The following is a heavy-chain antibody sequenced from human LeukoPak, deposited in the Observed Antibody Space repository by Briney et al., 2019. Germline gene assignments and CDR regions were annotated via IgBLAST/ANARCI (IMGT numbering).Heavy chain of an antibody. Sequence: PGGSLRLSCAASGFTFSNYAMHWVRQAPGKGLEWVAVISYDGSNKYYADSVKGRFTISRDNSKNTLYLQMNSLRAEDTAVYYCARGGRGYSANAFDIWGQGTMVTVSS. D-gene: IGHD5-18*01. CDR1: GFTFSNYA. V-gene: IGHV3-30-3*01. CDR3: ARGGRGYSANAFDI. CDR2: ISYDGSNK. J-gene: IGHJ3*02.